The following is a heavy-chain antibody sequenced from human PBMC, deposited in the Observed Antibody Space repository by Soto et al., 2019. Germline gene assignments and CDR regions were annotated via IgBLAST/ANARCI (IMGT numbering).Heavy chain of an antibody. D-gene: IGHD6-19*01. CDR1: GGTFSSYA. CDR3: ARGGSPIAVAGPFDY. V-gene: IGHV1-69*01. J-gene: IGHJ4*02. Sequence: QVQLVQSGAEVKKTGSSVKVSCKASGGTFSSYAISWVRQAPGQGLEWMGGIIPIFGTANYAQKFQGRVTINADESTSTAYMELSSLRSEDTAVYYCARGGSPIAVAGPFDYWGQGTLVTVSS. CDR2: IIPIFGTA.